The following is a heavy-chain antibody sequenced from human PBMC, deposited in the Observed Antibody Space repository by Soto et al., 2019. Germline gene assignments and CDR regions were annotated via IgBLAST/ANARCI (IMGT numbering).Heavy chain of an antibody. V-gene: IGHV3-23*01. Sequence: AGGSLRLSCAASGFTFSDYGLSWVRQAPGKGLEWVAGISGTGGMSGVSAGGTISYYADSVKGRFTISRDNSKNTLYLRMTSLRAEDTAVYYCAKRSMVTTFMASYDHWGQGTLVTVSS. CDR1: GFTFSDYG. CDR3: AKRSMVTTFMASYDH. D-gene: IGHD4-17*01. J-gene: IGHJ4*02. CDR2: ISGTGGMSGVSAGGTIS.